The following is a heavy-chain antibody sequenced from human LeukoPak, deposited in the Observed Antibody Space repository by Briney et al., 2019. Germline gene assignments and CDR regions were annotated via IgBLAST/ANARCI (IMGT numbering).Heavy chain of an antibody. Sequence: PGWPLTVSCPASVCTLSCYFMHGVGPAPARGRPGVGVIWYVGSNKYYADSVKGRFTISSDNSKNTLYLHMNSLRVEDKAVYYCARERAGYGGNSKPDYWGQGTLVTVS. V-gene: IGHV3-33*01. D-gene: IGHD4-23*01. CDR3: ARERAGYGGNSKPDY. J-gene: IGHJ4*02. CDR1: VCTLSCYF. CDR2: IWYVGSNK.